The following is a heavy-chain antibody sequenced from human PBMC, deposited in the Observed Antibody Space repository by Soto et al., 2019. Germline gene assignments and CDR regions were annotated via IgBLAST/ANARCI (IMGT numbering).Heavy chain of an antibody. J-gene: IGHJ2*01. Sequence: QVQLVQSGAEVKKPGSSVKVSCKASGGTFSSYAISWVRQAPGQGLEWMGGIIPIFGTANYAQKFQGRVTITADESTSTAYMELISLRSEDTAVYYCATGLRIVVARRWYFDLWGRGTLVTVSS. CDR3: ATGLRIVVARRWYFDL. V-gene: IGHV1-69*12. CDR2: IIPIFGTA. D-gene: IGHD3-22*01. CDR1: GGTFSSYA.